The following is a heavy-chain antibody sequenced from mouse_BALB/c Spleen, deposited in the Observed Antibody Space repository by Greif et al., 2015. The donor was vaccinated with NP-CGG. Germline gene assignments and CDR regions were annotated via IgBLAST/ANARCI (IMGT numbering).Heavy chain of an antibody. J-gene: IGHJ2*01. D-gene: IGHD2-4*01. CDR2: ISSGGSYT. V-gene: IGHV5-6*01. Sequence: EVQLVESGGDLVKPGGSLKLSCAASGFTFSSYGMSWVRQTPDKRLEWVATISSGGSYTYYPDSVKGRFTISRDNAKNTLYLQMSSLKSEDTAMYYCARLPYDYDKGYWGQGTTLTVSS. CDR1: GFTFSSYG. CDR3: ARLPYDYDKGY.